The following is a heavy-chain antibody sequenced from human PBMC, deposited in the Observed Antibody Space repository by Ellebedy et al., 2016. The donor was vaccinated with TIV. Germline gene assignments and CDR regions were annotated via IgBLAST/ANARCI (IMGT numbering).Heavy chain of an antibody. Sequence: AASVKVSCKASGYTFTNFDINWVRQATGQGLEWRGWMNPNSGDTGYAQKFQGRVTITRDTSINTAYMELSSMRSEDTAVYYCARNPAHTGNFDPWGQGTLVTVSS. V-gene: IGHV1-8*03. CDR1: GYTFTNFD. D-gene: IGHD1-1*01. CDR3: ARNPAHTGNFDP. CDR2: MNPNSGDT. J-gene: IGHJ5*02.